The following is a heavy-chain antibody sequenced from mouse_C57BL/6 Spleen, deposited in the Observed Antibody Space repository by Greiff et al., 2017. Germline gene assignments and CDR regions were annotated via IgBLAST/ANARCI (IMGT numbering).Heavy chain of an antibody. CDR2: ISDGGSYT. V-gene: IGHV5-4*01. Sequence: EVKVVESGGGLVKPGGSLKLSCAASGFTFSSYAMSWVRQTPEKRLEWVATISDGGSYTYYPDNVKGRFTISRDNAKNNLYLQMSHLKSEDTAMYYCARDNYDSSYWFAYWGQGTLVTVSA. J-gene: IGHJ3*01. CDR1: GFTFSSYA. CDR3: ARDNYDSSYWFAY. D-gene: IGHD1-1*01.